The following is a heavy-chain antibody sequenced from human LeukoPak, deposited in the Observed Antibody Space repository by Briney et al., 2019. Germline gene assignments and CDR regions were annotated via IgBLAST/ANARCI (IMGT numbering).Heavy chain of an antibody. CDR2: ISWNSGTI. CDR1: GFIFNNYA. Sequence: GGSLRLSCAGSGFIFNNYAMHWVRQPPGKGLEWVSGISWNSGTIDYADSVRGRFTISRDNAKSSLYLQMDSLRVEDTAFYYCAKDNRRHYTSGPNPDSLHWGQGALVTVSS. CDR3: AKDNRRHYTSGPNPDSLH. V-gene: IGHV3-9*01. D-gene: IGHD6-19*01. J-gene: IGHJ4*02.